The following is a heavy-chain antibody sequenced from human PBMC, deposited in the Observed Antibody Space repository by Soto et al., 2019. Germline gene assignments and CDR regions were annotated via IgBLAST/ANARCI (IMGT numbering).Heavy chain of an antibody. CDR2: IYHSGST. D-gene: IGHD6-13*01. V-gene: IGHV4-4*02. Sequence: SETLSLTCAVSGGSISSSNWWSWVRQPPGKGLEWIGEIYHSGSTNYNPSLKSRVTISVDKSKNQFSLKLSSVTAADTAVYYCARVPADSIAAAYYYYYGMDVWGQGTTVTVSS. J-gene: IGHJ6*02. CDR3: ARVPADSIAAAYYYYYGMDV. CDR1: GGSISSSNW.